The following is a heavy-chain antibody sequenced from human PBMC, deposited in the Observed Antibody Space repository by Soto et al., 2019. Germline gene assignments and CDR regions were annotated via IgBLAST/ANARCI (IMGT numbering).Heavy chain of an antibody. J-gene: IGHJ4*02. D-gene: IGHD2-21*01. V-gene: IGHV4-39*01. CDR2: IFYTGTT. Sequence: PGGSLRLSCAASGFTFSSYAMSWVRQAPGKGLEWVGGIFYTGTTYYSPSLKDRVSISVDTSKNSFSLNLTSVTAADTAVYFCARLVVVAPVANVWGQGALVTVSS. CDR3: ARLVVVAPVANV. CDR1: GFTFSSYA.